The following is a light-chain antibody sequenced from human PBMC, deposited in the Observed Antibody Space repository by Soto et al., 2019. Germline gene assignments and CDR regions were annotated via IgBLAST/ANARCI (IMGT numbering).Light chain of an antibody. Sequence: QSVLTQPASVSGSPGQSLTISCTETSSDVGSYNLVSWYQQYPGKAPKLMIYEVSKRPSGVSNRFSGSNSGNTASLTISGLQAEDEADYYCCSYAGSGTGVFGGGTKVTVL. V-gene: IGLV2-23*02. J-gene: IGLJ3*02. CDR3: CSYAGSGTGV. CDR1: SSDVGSYNL. CDR2: EVS.